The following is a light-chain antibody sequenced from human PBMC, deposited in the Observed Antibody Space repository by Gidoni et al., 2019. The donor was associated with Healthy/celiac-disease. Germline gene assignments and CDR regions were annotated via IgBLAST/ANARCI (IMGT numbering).Light chain of an antibody. V-gene: IGKV4-1*01. J-gene: IGKJ2*01. CDR3: QQYYSTPPYT. CDR1: QSVLYSSNNKNY. Sequence: DMVMTPSPDFFAAFLGKRATINCKSSQSVLYSSNNKNYLAWYHQKQRQPPKLHIYWASTRESGVPDRLSGSGSGTDLTLTISSLQAEDVAVYYCQQYYSTPPYTFGQGTKLEIK. CDR2: WAS.